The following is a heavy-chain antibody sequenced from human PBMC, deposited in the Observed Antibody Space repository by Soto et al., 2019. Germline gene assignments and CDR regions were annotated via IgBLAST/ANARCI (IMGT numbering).Heavy chain of an antibody. V-gene: IGHV3-53*01. CDR1: GFTVSGKY. D-gene: IGHD3-22*01. Sequence: GGSLRLSCAASGFTVSGKYMNWVRQAPGKGLEWVSIIYSDGTTVYADSVKGRFSMSRDNPKNTLYLHMNSLRAEDTAVYYCARSYYDSGVYGFDHWGQGTLVTVSS. CDR3: ARSYYDSGVYGFDH. J-gene: IGHJ4*02. CDR2: IYSDGTT.